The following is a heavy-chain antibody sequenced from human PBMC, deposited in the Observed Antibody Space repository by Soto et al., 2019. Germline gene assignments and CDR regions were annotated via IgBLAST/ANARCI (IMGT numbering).Heavy chain of an antibody. CDR1: RDRFKSSS. V-gene: IGHV1-18*01. D-gene: IGHD1-20*01. CDR2: ISGYNGNT. Sequence: ASRDRFKSSSRCSPHQSTEQGLEWMGWISGYNGNTNYAQKLQGRVTMTTDTSTSTAYMELRSLRSDDTAVYYCARDQHVYNWNLDAFDFWGQGTMVTVSS. J-gene: IGHJ3*01. CDR3: ARDQHVYNWNLDAFDF.